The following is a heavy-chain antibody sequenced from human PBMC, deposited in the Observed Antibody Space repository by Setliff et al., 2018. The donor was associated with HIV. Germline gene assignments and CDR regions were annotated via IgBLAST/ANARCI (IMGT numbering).Heavy chain of an antibody. D-gene: IGHD3-3*01. V-gene: IGHV4-34*01. J-gene: IGHJ6*03. CDR3: ARGFSGDYVCTGYMDV. Sequence: PSETLSLTCAVYGGSLSGYYWSWIRQAPGKGLEWIGEINHRGRTRYNPSLKSRVTISVETSKNQFALRVNSVTAADTAFYSCARGFSGDYVCTGYMDVWGKGTTVTVSS. CDR1: GGSLSGYY. CDR2: INHRGRT.